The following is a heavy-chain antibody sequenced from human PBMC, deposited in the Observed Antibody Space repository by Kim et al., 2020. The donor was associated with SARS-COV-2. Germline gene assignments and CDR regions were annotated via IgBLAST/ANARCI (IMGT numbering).Heavy chain of an antibody. CDR2: T. J-gene: IGHJ4*02. CDR3: ASSPVGATFDY. Sequence: TNPNPDLTSRVPISGDRSKTQFSLKLSSVTAADTAVYYCASSPVGATFDYWGQGTLVTVSS. D-gene: IGHD1-26*01. V-gene: IGHV4-4*02.